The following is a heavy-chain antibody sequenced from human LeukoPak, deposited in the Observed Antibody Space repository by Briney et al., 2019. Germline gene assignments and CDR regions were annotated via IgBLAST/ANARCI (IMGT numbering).Heavy chain of an antibody. CDR3: ARDLYYYDSSGPNDY. D-gene: IGHD3-22*01. V-gene: IGHV3-30-3*01. Sequence: TGGSLRLSCAASGFTFSSYAMHWVRQAPGKGLEWVAVISYDGSNKYYADSVKGRFTISRDNSKNTLYLQMNSLRAEDTAVYYCARDLYYYDSSGPNDYWGQGTLVTVSS. J-gene: IGHJ4*02. CDR2: ISYDGSNK. CDR1: GFTFSSYA.